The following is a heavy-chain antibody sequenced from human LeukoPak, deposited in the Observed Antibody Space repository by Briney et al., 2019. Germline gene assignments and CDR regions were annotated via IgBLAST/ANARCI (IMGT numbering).Heavy chain of an antibody. V-gene: IGHV3-7*03. CDR3: ARRGSSSWPNWFDP. D-gene: IGHD6-13*01. Sequence: GGPLRLSWAASGFTSSSYWMTWVRKPPGKGLEWVANINQDGSEKYYVDSVKGRFTISRDNAKNSLYLQMNSLRAEDTAVYYCARRGSSSWPNWFDPWGQGTLVTVSS. J-gene: IGHJ5*02. CDR1: GFTSSSYW. CDR2: INQDGSEK.